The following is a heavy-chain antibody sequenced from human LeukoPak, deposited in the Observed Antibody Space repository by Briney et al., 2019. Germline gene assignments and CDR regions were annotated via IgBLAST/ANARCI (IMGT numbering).Heavy chain of an antibody. J-gene: IGHJ4*02. D-gene: IGHD5-18*01. CDR1: GGTFSSYG. CDR3: ARGARGYSYGYVDY. V-gene: IGHV1-69*06. CDR2: IIPIFGTA. Sequence: ASVKVSCKASGGTFSSYGISWVRQAPGQGLEWMGRIIPIFGTANYAQKFQGRVTITADKSTSTAYMELSSLRSEDTAVYYCARGARGYSYGYVDYWGQGTLVTVSS.